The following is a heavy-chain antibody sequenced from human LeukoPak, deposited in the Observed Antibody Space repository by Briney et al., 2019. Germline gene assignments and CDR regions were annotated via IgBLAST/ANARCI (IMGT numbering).Heavy chain of an antibody. D-gene: IGHD3-10*01. CDR2: IYYSGST. V-gene: IGHV4-59*08. CDR1: GGSISSYY. J-gene: IGHJ4*02. CDR3: ARTYYYGSGSYDR. Sequence: SETLSLTCTVSGGSISSYYWSWIRQPPGKGLEWIGYIYYSGSTNYNPSLKSRVTISVVTSKNQFSLKLSSVTAADTAVYYCARTYYYGSGSYDRWGQGTLVTVSS.